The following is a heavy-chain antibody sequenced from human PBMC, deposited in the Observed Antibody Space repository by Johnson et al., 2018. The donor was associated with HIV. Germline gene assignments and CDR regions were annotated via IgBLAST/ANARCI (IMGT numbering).Heavy chain of an antibody. J-gene: IGHJ3*02. D-gene: IGHD7-27*01. Sequence: QVQLVESGGGVVQPGRSLRLSCAASGFIFSDYAMHWVRLAPGKGLEWVAVTSYDGSNRHYADSVKGRFTISRDNSQDTLYLQMNSLRAEDTAVYYCARIRPANWGVNDAFDIWGQGTMVTVSS. V-gene: IGHV3-30*04. CDR1: GFIFSDYA. CDR3: ARIRPANWGVNDAFDI. CDR2: TSYDGSNR.